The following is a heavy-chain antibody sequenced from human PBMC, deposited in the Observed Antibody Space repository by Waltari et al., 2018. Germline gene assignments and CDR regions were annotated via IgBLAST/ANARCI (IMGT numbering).Heavy chain of an antibody. J-gene: IGHJ4*02. D-gene: IGHD4-17*01. CDR2: IYHSGST. V-gene: IGHV4-38-2*01. CDR1: GYSISSGYY. CDR3: ARQPVTTLWYFDY. Sequence: QVQLQESGPGLVKPSETLSLTCAVSGYSISSGYYWGWIRQPPGKGLEWIGSIYHSGSTYYNPSLKSRVTISVDTSKNQFSLKLSAVTAADTAVYYCARQPVTTLWYFDYWGQGTLVTVSS.